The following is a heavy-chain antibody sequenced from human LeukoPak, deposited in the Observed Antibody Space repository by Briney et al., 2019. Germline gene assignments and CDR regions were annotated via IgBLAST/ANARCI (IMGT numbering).Heavy chain of an antibody. J-gene: IGHJ5*02. CDR2: ISYDGSNK. CDR3: AKDSEMNYDFWSGYYNWFDP. CDR1: GFTFSSYG. D-gene: IGHD3-3*01. Sequence: PGGSLRLSCAASGFTFSSYGMHWVRQAPGKGLEWVAVISYDGSNKYYADSVKGRFTISRDNSKNTLYLQMNSLRAEGTAVYYCAKDSEMNYDFWSGYYNWFDPWGQGTLVTVSS. V-gene: IGHV3-30*18.